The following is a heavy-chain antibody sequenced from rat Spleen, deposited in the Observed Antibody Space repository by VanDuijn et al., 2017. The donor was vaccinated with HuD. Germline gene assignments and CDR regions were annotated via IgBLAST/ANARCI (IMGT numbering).Heavy chain of an antibody. J-gene: IGHJ2*01. CDR3: TRRDYRDSYAH. CDR1: GFTFTDFY. D-gene: IGHD1-12*01. Sequence: EVKLLESGGGLVQPGGSLRLSCAASGFTFTDFYMSWIRQPPGKAPEWLAVIRNKAKGYTTEYNPSVKGRFTISRDNIQNILYLQMNTLRAEDTAIYYCTRRDYRDSYAHWGQGVMVTVSS. CDR2: IRNKAKGYTT. V-gene: IGHV7-7*01.